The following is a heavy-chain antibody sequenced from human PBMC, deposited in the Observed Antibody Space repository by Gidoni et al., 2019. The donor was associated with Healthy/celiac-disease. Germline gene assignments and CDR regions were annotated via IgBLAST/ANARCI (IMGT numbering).Heavy chain of an antibody. D-gene: IGHD2-15*01. V-gene: IGHV1-3*01. CDR3: ARGRPPRYCSGGSCPPDYYYYMDV. J-gene: IGHJ6*03. CDR2: INAGNGNT. Sequence: QVQLVQSGAEVKKPGASVKVSCKASGYTFTSYAMHWVRQAPGQRLEWMGWINAGNGNTKYSQKFQGRVTITRDTSASTAYMELSSLRSEDTAVYYCARGRPPRYCSGGSCPPDYYYYMDVWGKGTTVTVSS. CDR1: GYTFTSYA.